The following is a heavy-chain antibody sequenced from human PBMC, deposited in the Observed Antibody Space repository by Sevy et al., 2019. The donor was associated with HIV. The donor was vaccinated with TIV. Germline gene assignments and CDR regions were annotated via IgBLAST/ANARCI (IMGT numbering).Heavy chain of an antibody. V-gene: IGHV1-69*13. CDR1: GGTFDTYT. CDR3: ARDRDIAFGGGDAFGI. CDR2: IIPFCASA. J-gene: IGHJ3*02. Sequence: ASVKVSCSASGGTFDTYTLNWLRQAPGQGLEWMGAIIPFCASAKYAQTFQGRVTFTADGSRNTMYMELSSLKSEDSAIYYCARDRDIAFGGGDAFGIWGQGTMVAVSS. D-gene: IGHD3-16*01.